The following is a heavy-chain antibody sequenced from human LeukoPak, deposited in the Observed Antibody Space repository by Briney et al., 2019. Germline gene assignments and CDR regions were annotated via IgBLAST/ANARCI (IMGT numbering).Heavy chain of an antibody. D-gene: IGHD6-19*01. J-gene: IGHJ3*02. CDR3: ARDFPFVSGWYYAFDI. CDR1: GFTFSSYS. V-gene: IGHV3-21*01. Sequence: GGSLRLSCAASGFTFSSYSMNWVRQAPGKGLEWVSSISSSSSYIYYADSVKGRFTISRDNAKNSLYLQMNSLRAEDTAVYYCARDFPFVSGWYYAFDIWGQGTMVTVSS. CDR2: ISSSSSYI.